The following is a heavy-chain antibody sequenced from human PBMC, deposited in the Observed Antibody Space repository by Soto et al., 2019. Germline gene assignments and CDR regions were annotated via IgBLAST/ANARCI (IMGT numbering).Heavy chain of an antibody. J-gene: IGHJ4*02. CDR1: GGSIRSYY. CDR2: IFTTGTT. Sequence: SETLSLTCTVSGGSIRSYYWNWIRQPAGKGLEWLGRIFTTGTTNYSPSLKSRVSMSVDTSRNQFSLELRSVTDADTAVYYCARAHNSSPTHSPLKNYYFDYWGEGTLVTVSS. CDR3: ARAHNSSPTHSPLKNYYFDY. D-gene: IGHD6-13*01. V-gene: IGHV4-4*07.